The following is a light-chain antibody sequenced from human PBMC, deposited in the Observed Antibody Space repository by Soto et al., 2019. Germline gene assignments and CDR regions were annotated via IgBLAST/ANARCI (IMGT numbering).Light chain of an antibody. J-gene: IGLJ1*01. CDR2: DTS. CDR3: LLFCRGARV. CDR1: TGAVTSGHY. V-gene: IGLV7-46*01. Sequence: QAVVTQEPSLTVSPGGTVNLTSDSSTGAVTSGHYPYWFQQKPGQAPRTLIYDTSNKHSWTPARFSGSLLGGKAALTLSGAQPEDEAEYHCLLFCRGARVFGTGTKLTVL.